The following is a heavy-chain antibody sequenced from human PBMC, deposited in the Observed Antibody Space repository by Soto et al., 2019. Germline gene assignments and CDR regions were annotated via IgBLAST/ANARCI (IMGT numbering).Heavy chain of an antibody. CDR3: ARSHYTFGLVIDY. D-gene: IGHD3-16*01. V-gene: IGHV4-39*01. Sequence: PSETLSLTCSVSGDSITANGYYWGWIRQPPGKGLQWIGNVYWTGSTFSHPSLTSRVFISVDTSKNEFSLRLTSVTAADTAVYYCARSHYTFGLVIDYWGTGTRVTVAS. CDR1: GDSITANGYY. J-gene: IGHJ4*02. CDR2: VYWTGST.